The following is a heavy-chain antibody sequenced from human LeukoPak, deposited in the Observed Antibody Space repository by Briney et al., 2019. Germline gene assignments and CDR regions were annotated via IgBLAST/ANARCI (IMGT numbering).Heavy chain of an antibody. CDR3: AKSADELEY. CDR1: GFTFSHYN. Sequence: PGGSLRICCAASGFTFSHYNMNRARQAPGKGLEWVAYISGSSTIIYYADSVKGRFTFSRDNSKDTLYLQMNSLRAEDTAVYYCAKSADELEYWGQGTLVTVSS. J-gene: IGHJ4*02. D-gene: IGHD1-1*01. CDR2: ISGSSTII. V-gene: IGHV3-48*01.